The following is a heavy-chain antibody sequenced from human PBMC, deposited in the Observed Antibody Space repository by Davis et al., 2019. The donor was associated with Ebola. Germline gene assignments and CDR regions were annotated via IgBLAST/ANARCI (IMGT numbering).Heavy chain of an antibody. CDR2: IVVGSGDT. J-gene: IGHJ4*02. CDR1: GFTFSSSA. D-gene: IGHD3-9*01. CDR3: ATGARSVLRYFDWLPIFDY. V-gene: IGHV1-58*02. Sequence: AASVKVSCKASGFTFSSSAMQWVRQARGQRLEWIGWIVVGSGDTNYAPKFQGRVTMTEDTSTDTAYMELSSLRSEDTAVYYCATGARSVLRYFDWLPIFDYWGQGTLVTVSS.